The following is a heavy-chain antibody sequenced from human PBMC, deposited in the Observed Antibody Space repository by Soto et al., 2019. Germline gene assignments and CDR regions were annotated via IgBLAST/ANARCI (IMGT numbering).Heavy chain of an antibody. D-gene: IGHD2-21*01. J-gene: IGHJ5*02. V-gene: IGHV3-15*01. CDR2: IKSKSDGGTT. CDR3: TTDLWRIAVVVGSTGYFNP. Sequence: PXGSLRLSCAASGXTVSDACMSWVRQAPGKGLDVVGRIKSKSDGGTTEYAAPVRGRFTISRDYSKNTLYMQMNSLKTEDTAVYYRTTDLWRIAVVVGSTGYFNPWGQGTPGTVS. CDR1: GXTVSDAC.